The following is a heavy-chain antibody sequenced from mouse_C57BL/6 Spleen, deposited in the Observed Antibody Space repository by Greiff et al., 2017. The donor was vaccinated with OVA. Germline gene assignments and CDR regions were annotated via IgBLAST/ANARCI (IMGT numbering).Heavy chain of an antibody. V-gene: IGHV5-9-1*02. CDR3: TRDENGYNFDY. CDR2: ISSGGDYL. CDR1: GFTFSSYA. J-gene: IGHJ2*01. D-gene: IGHD2-2*01. Sequence: EVQRVESGEGLVKPGGSLKLSCAASGFTFSSYAMSWVRQTPEKRLEWVAYISSGGDYLYYADTVKGRFTISRDNARNTLYLQMSSLKSEDTAMYYCTRDENGYNFDYWGQGTTLTVSS.